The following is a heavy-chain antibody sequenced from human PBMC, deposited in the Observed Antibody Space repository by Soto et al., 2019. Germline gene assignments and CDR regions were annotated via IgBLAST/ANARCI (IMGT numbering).Heavy chain of an antibody. CDR2: ISAYNGNT. Sequence: GASVKVSCKASGYTFTGYGISWVRQAPGQGLEWMGWISAYNGNTNYAQKLQGRVTMTTDTSTSTAYMELRSLRSDDTAVYYCARDRGYSGYDFGTFDYWGQGTLVTVSS. CDR1: GYTFTGYG. V-gene: IGHV1-18*04. CDR3: ARDRGYSGYDFGTFDY. J-gene: IGHJ4*02. D-gene: IGHD5-12*01.